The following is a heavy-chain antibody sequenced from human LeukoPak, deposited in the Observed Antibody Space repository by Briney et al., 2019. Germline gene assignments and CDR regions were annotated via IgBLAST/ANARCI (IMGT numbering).Heavy chain of an antibody. J-gene: IGHJ5*02. V-gene: IGHV3-11*04. D-gene: IGHD3-10*01. CDR2: ISSSGSNK. Sequence: PGGSLRLSCAASGFTFSDYYLSWIRQAPGKGLEWVSYISSSGSNKYYADSVKGRFTISRDNAKNSLYLQMNSLRADDTAVYYCARVVRGAIKGWFDPWGQGTLVTVSS. CDR1: GFTFSDYY. CDR3: ARVVRGAIKGWFDP.